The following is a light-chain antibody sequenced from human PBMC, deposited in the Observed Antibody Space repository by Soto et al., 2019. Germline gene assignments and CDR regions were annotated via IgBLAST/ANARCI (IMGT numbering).Light chain of an antibody. CDR2: DVS. V-gene: IGLV2-8*01. J-gene: IGLJ1*01. CDR1: SSDVGAYDC. CDR3: TSYAGINVLYI. Sequence: QSVLTQPPSASGSPGQSVTISCTGTSSDVGAYDCVSWYQQHPGKAPKLIMYDVSKRPSGVPDRFSGSKSGNTAFLTVSGLQPEDEADYYCTSYAGINVLYIFGTGTKLIVL.